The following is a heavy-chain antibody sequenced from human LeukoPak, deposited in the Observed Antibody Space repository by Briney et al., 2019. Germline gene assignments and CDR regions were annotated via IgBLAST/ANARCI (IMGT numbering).Heavy chain of an antibody. CDR3: ARGEAVAEGGGIDY. V-gene: IGHV4-4*02. Sequence: SSETLSLTCAVSGGSISSSNWWSWVRQPPGKGLEWIGEINHSGSTNYNPSLKSRVTISVDTSKNQFSLKLSSVTAADTAVYYCARGEAVAEGGGIDYWGQGTLVTVSS. J-gene: IGHJ4*02. CDR1: GGSISSSNW. CDR2: INHSGST. D-gene: IGHD6-19*01.